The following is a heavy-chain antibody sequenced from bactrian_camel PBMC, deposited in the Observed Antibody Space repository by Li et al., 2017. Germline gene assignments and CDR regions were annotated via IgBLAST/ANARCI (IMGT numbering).Heavy chain of an antibody. J-gene: IGHJ4*01. CDR1: EFSYSTNC. CDR2: IESDGTT. CDR3: AAGRVGYPSLQEYEYNY. V-gene: IGHV3S53*01. Sequence: HVQLVESGGGSVQAGGSLTLSCVASEFSYSTNCMGWFRQTPGKERERVATIESDGTTYHTASVKGRFTVSKDNAKRTLYLQMNSLKPEDTAMYYCAAGRVGYPSLQEYEYNYWGQGTQVTVS. D-gene: IGHD5*01.